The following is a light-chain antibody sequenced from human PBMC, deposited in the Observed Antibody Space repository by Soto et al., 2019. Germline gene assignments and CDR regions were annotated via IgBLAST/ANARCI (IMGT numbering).Light chain of an antibody. J-gene: IGKJ4*01. CDR2: DAS. Sequence: EIVLTQSPVTLSLSPGERATLSCRASQNVSRYLAWYQQKPGQAPRLLIYDASSRATGIPARFSGSGSGTDFTLTISSLEPEDFAVYYCQQRSNWPSTFGGGTKVEI. V-gene: IGKV3-11*01. CDR3: QQRSNWPST. CDR1: QNVSRY.